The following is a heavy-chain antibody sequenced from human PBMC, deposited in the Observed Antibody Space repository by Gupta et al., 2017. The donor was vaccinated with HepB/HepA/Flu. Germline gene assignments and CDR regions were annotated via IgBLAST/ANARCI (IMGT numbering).Heavy chain of an antibody. CDR2: ITSKRYGATT. Sequence: EVQVVESGGGLVQPGRSLRLSCTVSGFTFGDYAMIWVRQAPGKGLEWVGFITSKRYGATTEYAASVKGRFTISRDDSKSIAYLQMNSLKTEDTAVYYCTRLPRQGRGVPFDYWGQGTLVTVSS. D-gene: IGHD1-1*01. J-gene: IGHJ4*02. V-gene: IGHV3-49*04. CDR1: GFTFGDYA. CDR3: TRLPRQGRGVPFDY.